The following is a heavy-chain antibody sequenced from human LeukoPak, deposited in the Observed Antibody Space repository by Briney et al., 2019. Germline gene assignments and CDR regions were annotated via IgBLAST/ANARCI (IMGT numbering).Heavy chain of an antibody. D-gene: IGHD3-16*01. CDR2: IYYSGTT. Sequence: SETLSLTCTVSGGSISSISYYWAWIRQPPGKGLEYIGNIYYSGTTHYNPSLKSRVTITVDTSKRQFSLKLTSVTAADTAVYCWARPQGGLLASGGKEPLVPFPS. J-gene: IGHJ4*02. CDR3: ARPQGGLLAS. V-gene: IGHV4-39*01. CDR1: GGSISSISYY.